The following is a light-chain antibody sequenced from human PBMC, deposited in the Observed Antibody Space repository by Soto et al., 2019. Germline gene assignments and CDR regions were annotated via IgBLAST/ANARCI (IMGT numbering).Light chain of an antibody. CDR2: AAS. J-gene: IGKJ1*01. V-gene: IGKV3-15*01. Sequence: EIVMTQSPATLSVSPGERATLSCRASQSLSFNLAWYQQRPGQAPRLLIYAASTRATGIPARFSGSGSGTEFTLTISSLQSEDFEVYYCQQYYRWPQTFGQGTKVDIK. CDR1: QSLSFN. CDR3: QQYYRWPQT.